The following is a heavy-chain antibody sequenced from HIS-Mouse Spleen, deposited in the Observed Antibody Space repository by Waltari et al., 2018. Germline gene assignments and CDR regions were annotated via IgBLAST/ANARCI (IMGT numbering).Heavy chain of an antibody. CDR1: GFTFSSYG. Sequence: QVQLVESGGGVVQPGRSLRLYRAAAGFTFSSYGMHWVRQAPGKGLEWGAVRSYDGSNKYYADSVKGRFTISRDNSKNTLYLQMNSLRAEDTAVYYCEGVYGSGSYYFDYWGQGTLVTVSS. CDR3: EGVYGSGSYYFDY. D-gene: IGHD3-10*01. V-gene: IGHV3-30*03. J-gene: IGHJ4*02. CDR2: RSYDGSNK.